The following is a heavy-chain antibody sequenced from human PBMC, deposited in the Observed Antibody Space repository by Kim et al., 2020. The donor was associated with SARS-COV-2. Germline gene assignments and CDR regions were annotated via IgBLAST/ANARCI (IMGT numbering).Heavy chain of an antibody. V-gene: IGHV4-4*07. CDR2: IFISGNT. CDR3: ARDNGTLAGYGLDV. D-gene: IGHD1-1*01. Sequence: SETLSLSCTVSGASMRGYYWSWIRQPAGKGLQWIGRIFISGNTNYAPSLKSRVTMSVDTSKNQFSLKVNSVTAADTAVYYCARDNGTLAGYGLDVWGQGTTVSVS. J-gene: IGHJ6*02. CDR1: GASMRGYY.